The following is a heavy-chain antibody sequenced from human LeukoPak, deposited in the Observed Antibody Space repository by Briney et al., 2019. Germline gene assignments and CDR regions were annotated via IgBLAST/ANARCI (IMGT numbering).Heavy chain of an antibody. D-gene: IGHD6-19*01. V-gene: IGHV3-66*04. CDR1: GFTVSNSY. Sequence: GGSLRLSCAASGFTVSNSYINWVRQAPGKGLEWVSIIYAGGDTYYADSVRGRFIISRDNSENTVYLQMHSLRAEDTAVYFCARPPGLAGLYSYYYGVDVWGQGTTVTVSS. CDR2: IYAGGDT. CDR3: ARPPGLAGLYSYYYGVDV. J-gene: IGHJ6*02.